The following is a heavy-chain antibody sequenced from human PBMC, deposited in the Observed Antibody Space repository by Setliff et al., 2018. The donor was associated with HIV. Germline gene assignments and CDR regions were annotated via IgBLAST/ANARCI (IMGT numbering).Heavy chain of an antibody. V-gene: IGHV4-59*11. Sequence: MSLTCSVPGGSIGSHYWTWIRQPPGKGLEWIGFIYYGGSTNYNPSLKSRVTISVDTSRAQFSLNLTSVTTADSAVYYRARRMGHSGRGYSYYFDYWGLGTPVTVSS. CDR3: ARRMGHSGRGYSYYFDY. J-gene: IGHJ4*01. CDR2: IYYGGST. CDR1: GGSIGSHY. D-gene: IGHD5-18*01.